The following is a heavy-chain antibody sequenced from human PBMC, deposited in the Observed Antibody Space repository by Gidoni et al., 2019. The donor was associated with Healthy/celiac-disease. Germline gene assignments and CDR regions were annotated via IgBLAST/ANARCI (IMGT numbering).Heavy chain of an antibody. D-gene: IGHD6-13*01. CDR1: GFTFSSYE. V-gene: IGHV3-48*03. CDR3: ARDLLQPSSSWYPTFDY. Sequence: EVQLVESGGGLVQPGGSLRLSCAAPGFTFSSYEMNWVRQAPGKGLEWVSYISSSGSTIYYADSVKGRFTISRDNAKNSLYLQMNSLRAEDTAVYYCARDLLQPSSSWYPTFDYWGQGTLVTVSS. J-gene: IGHJ4*02. CDR2: ISSSGSTI.